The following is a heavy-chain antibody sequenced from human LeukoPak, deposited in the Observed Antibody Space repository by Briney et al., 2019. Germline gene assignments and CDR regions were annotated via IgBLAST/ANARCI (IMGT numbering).Heavy chain of an antibody. CDR3: AKLGGYSGYFPRDDDY. J-gene: IGHJ4*02. CDR2: ISDRGGST. CDR1: GFTFSSYG. D-gene: IGHD5-12*01. Sequence: GGSLRLYCAASGFTFSSYGMSWVRQGPGKGLEWVSAISDRGGSTYYADSVKGRFTISRDNSKNTLYLQMNSLRAEDTAVYYCAKLGGYSGYFPRDDDYWGQGTLFTVSS. V-gene: IGHV3-23*01.